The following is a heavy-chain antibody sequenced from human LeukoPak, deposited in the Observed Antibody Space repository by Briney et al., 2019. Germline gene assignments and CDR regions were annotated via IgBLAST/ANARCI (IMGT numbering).Heavy chain of an antibody. Sequence: GGSLRLSCAASGFTLSNYWMYWVRQAPGQGLEWVSRTRPDGSFTTYADSVQGRFSISRDIAKNTLYLQMNTLRAEDTAVYYCARDLRASDHWGQGTLVTVSS. V-gene: IGHV3-74*01. CDR2: TRPDGSFT. CDR1: GFTLSNYW. CDR3: ARDLRASDH. J-gene: IGHJ4*02.